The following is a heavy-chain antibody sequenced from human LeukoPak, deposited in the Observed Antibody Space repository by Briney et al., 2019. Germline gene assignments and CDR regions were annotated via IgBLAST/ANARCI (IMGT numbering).Heavy chain of an antibody. Sequence: SGGSLRLSCAASGFIFSNSAMSWVRQAPGKGLEWVSSVSGSGANMHFADSLKGRFTISRDNSKNTLYLQMNSLRAEDTAVYYCANAKGLRFLEWLLDDAFDIWGQGTMVTVSS. J-gene: IGHJ3*02. CDR2: VSGSGANM. CDR3: ANAKGLRFLEWLLDDAFDI. CDR1: GFIFSNSA. D-gene: IGHD3-3*01. V-gene: IGHV3-23*01.